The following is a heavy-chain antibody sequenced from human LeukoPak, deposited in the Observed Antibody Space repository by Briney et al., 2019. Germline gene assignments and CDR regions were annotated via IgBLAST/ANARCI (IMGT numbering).Heavy chain of an antibody. V-gene: IGHV6-1*01. CDR1: GVSVSSKSAA. CDR2: TYYRSKWHN. Sequence: SQTLSLTCAISGVSVSSKSAAWNWIRQSPSRGLEWLGRTYYRSKWHNDYAVSVKSRITINPDTSKNQFSLQLNSVTPEDTAVYYCARDLYYYDSSGYPHDYWGQGTLVTVSS. CDR3: ARDLYYYDSSGYPHDY. J-gene: IGHJ4*02. D-gene: IGHD3-22*01.